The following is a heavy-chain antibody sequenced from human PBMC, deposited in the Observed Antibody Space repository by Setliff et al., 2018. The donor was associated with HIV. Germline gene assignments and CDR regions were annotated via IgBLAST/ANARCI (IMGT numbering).Heavy chain of an antibody. D-gene: IGHD1-1*01. J-gene: IGHJ4*02. Sequence: GASVKVSCKASGYPFISYYMHWVRQAPGQGLEWMGIINPSGGDTTYAQKFEGRVSMTRDTSTTTFYMELSSLRSEDTALYYCARSMEPRGDGPPGYWGQGTLVTVSS. CDR1: GYPFISYY. V-gene: IGHV1-46*03. CDR2: INPSGGDT. CDR3: ARSMEPRGDGPPGY.